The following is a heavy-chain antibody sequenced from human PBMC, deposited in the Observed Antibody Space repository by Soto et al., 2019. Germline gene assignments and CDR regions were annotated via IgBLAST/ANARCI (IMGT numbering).Heavy chain of an antibody. CDR2: ISHIGSV. CDR1: GVSISSNYY. CDR3: ARSFGWYGIDY. Sequence: QVLLQESGPGLVQPSGTLSLSCVVSGVSISSNYYWGWVRQPPGKGLEWLGDISHIGSVNYNPSLKSRGTISMDRSQNQFSLKVNSVTAADTAVYYCARSFGWYGIDYWGQGTLVIVSS. V-gene: IGHV4-4*02. J-gene: IGHJ4*02. D-gene: IGHD6-19*01.